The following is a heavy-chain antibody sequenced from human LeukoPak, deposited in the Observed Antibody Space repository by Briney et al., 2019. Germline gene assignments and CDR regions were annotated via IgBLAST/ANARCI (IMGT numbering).Heavy chain of an antibody. D-gene: IGHD3-22*01. J-gene: IGHJ4*02. CDR1: DFTFDFYW. Sequence: GGSLRLSCVASDFTFDFYWMTWVRQAPGKGLEWVSYISSSSSTIYYADSVKGRFTISRDNAKNSLYLQMNGLRDEDTAVYYCARGPPSYYYDSSGYYLNYWGQGTLVTVSS. CDR2: ISSSSSTI. CDR3: ARGPPSYYYDSSGYYLNY. V-gene: IGHV3-48*02.